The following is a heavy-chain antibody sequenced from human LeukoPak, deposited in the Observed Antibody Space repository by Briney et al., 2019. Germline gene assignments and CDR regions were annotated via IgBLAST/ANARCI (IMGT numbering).Heavy chain of an antibody. Sequence: HPGGSLRLSCAASGFTFSSYGMSWVRQAPGKGLEWVSAISGSGGSTYYADSVKGRFTISRDNAKNSLYLQMNSLRAEDTAVYYCAREDVDTPYDFWSGYYSTYYYYYMDVWGKGTTVTVSS. J-gene: IGHJ6*03. CDR2: ISGSGGST. CDR1: GFTFSSYG. D-gene: IGHD3-3*01. CDR3: AREDVDTPYDFWSGYYSTYYYYYMDV. V-gene: IGHV3-23*01.